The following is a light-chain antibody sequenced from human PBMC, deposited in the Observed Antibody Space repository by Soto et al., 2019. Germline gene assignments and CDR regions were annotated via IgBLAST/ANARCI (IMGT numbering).Light chain of an antibody. V-gene: IGLV2-14*01. J-gene: IGLJ2*01. CDR1: SSDVGGYNY. CDR2: DVS. CDR3: SSYPSSSNRSVV. Sequence: QSALTQPASVSGSPGQSITISCTGTSSDVGGYNYVSWYQQHPVKAPKLMIYDVSNRPSGVSNRFSGSKSVNTASLTIAGLQAADESDDYCSSYPSSSNRSVVLGGGTKLTVL.